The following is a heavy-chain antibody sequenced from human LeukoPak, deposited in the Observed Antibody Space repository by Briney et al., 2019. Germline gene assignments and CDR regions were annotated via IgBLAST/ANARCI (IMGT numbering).Heavy chain of an antibody. Sequence: ASVKVSRKASGYTFTGDYMHWVRQAPGQGLEWMGRINPNSGGTNYAQKFQGRVTMTRDTSISTAYMELSRLRSDDTAVYYCARREAYYYDSSGYSPFDYWGQGTLVTVSS. CDR1: GYTFTGDY. CDR3: ARREAYYYDSSGYSPFDY. D-gene: IGHD3-22*01. J-gene: IGHJ4*02. V-gene: IGHV1-2*06. CDR2: INPNSGGT.